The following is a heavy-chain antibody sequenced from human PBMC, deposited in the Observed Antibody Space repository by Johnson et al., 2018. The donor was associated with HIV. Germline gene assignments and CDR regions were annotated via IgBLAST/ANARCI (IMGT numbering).Heavy chain of an antibody. CDR1: GFAFSNFG. CDR2: TSYDGSNK. J-gene: IGHJ3*02. Sequence: QVQLVESGGGVVQPGRSLRLSCAASGFAFSNFGMHWVRQAPGKGLEWVAVTSYDGSNKYYADSVKGRFTISRDNSKNTLYLQMNSLRAEDTAVYYCAKSGLFVLVVYATDVFDIWGQGTMVTVSS. CDR3: AKSGLFVLVVYATDVFDI. V-gene: IGHV3-30*18. D-gene: IGHD2-8*02.